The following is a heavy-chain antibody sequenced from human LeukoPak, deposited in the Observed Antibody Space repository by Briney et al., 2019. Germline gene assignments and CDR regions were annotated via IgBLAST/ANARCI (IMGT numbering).Heavy chain of an antibody. CDR2: INPNSGGT. V-gene: IGHV1-2*02. D-gene: IGHD2-15*01. CDR1: GYTFTGYY. CDR3: ARDCSGGSCYSYYYYGMDV. J-gene: IGHJ6*04. Sequence: GASVKVSCKASGYTFTGYYMHWVRQAPGQGLEWMGWINPNSGGTNYAQKFQGRVTMTRDTSISTAYMELSRLRSDDTAVYYCARDCSGGSCYSYYYYGMDVWGKGTTVTVSS.